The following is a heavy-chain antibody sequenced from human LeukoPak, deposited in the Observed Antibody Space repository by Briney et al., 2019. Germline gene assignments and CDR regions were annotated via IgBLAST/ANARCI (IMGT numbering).Heavy chain of an antibody. V-gene: IGHV4-39*07. CDR1: GGSISSSRYY. CDR3: ARDHRGSYSSIYYYYYYYMDV. J-gene: IGHJ6*03. Sequence: SSETLSLTCTVSGGSISSSRYYWGWIRQPPGKGLEWIGSIYYSGRTYYNPSLKSRVTISVDTSKNQFSLKLSSVTAADTAVYYCARDHRGSYSSIYYYYYYYMDVWGKGTTVTVSS. CDR2: IYYSGRT. D-gene: IGHD1-26*01.